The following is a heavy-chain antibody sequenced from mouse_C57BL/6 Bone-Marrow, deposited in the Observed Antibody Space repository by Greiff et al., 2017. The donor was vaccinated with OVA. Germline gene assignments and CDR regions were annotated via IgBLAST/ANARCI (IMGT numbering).Heavy chain of an antibody. D-gene: IGHD1-1*01. CDR2: IWWDDDK. CDR3: ARIRLLSMDY. CDR1: GFSLSTFGMG. J-gene: IGHJ4*01. V-gene: IGHV8-8*01. Sequence: QVTLKESGPGLLQPSQTLSLTCSFSGFSLSTFGMGVGWIRPPSGKGLEWLAHIWWDDDKYYNPALKSRLTIFKDPSKNQVVLKIANVDTADTATDYCARIRLLSMDYWGQGTSVTVSA.